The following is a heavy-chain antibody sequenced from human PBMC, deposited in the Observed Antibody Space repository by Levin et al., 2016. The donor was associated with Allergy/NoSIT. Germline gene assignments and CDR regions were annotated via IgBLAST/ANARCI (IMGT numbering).Heavy chain of an antibody. CDR3: ARDCLLWFGECVDGMDV. D-gene: IGHD3-10*01. CDR2: IKQDGSEK. V-gene: IGHV3-7*01. J-gene: IGHJ6*02. Sequence: WIRQPPGKGLEWVANIKQDGSEKYYVDSVKGRFTISRDNAKNSLYLQMNSLRAEDTAVYYCARDCLLWFGECVDGMDVWGQGTTVTVSS.